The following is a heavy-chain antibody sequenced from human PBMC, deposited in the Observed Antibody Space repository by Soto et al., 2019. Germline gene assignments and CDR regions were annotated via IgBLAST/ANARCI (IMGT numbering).Heavy chain of an antibody. CDR1: GGSISSYY. CDR3: ARGPTPALDI. Sequence: PSETLSLTCTVSGGSISSYYCSWIRQPPGEGLEWIGYIYHTGSTNYNPSLKSRVTISLDTSKNQFSLKLSSVTAADTAVYYCARGPTPALDIWGQGTLVTVSS. V-gene: IGHV4-59*01. CDR2: IYHTGST. J-gene: IGHJ3*02.